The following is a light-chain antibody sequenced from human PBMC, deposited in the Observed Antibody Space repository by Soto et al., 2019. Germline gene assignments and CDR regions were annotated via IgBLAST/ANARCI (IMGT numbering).Light chain of an antibody. CDR3: QQYNNWPPLST. V-gene: IGKV3-15*01. CDR2: GES. Sequence: EIVMTQSPATLSVSPWERATLSCRASQSVSTNLAWYQQKRGQAPMLHIYGESTRATGISARFSGSESGTEVTLTISSLHCEDFAVFYRQQYNNWPPLSTFGPGTKVDIK. J-gene: IGKJ3*01. CDR1: QSVSTN.